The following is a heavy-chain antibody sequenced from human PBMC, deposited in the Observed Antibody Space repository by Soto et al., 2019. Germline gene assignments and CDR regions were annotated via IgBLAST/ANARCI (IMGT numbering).Heavy chain of an antibody. J-gene: IGHJ3*02. CDR1: GFTFSDYY. D-gene: IGHD3-22*01. V-gene: IGHV3-11*06. Sequence: QVQLVESGGGLVKPGGSLRLSCAASGFTFSDYYMSWIRQAPGKGLEWVSYNSSSSSYTNYADSVKGRFTISRDNAKNSLYLQMNSLRAEDTAVYYCARDRLVVHYYDSSGYPSDAFDIWGQGTMVTVSS. CDR2: NSSSSSYT. CDR3: ARDRLVVHYYDSSGYPSDAFDI.